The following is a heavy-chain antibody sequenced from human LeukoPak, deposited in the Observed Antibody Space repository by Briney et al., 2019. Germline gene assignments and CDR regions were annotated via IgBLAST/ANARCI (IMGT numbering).Heavy chain of an antibody. CDR3: AKDGTLAAAGLYCFDY. V-gene: IGHV3-23*01. Sequence: GGSLRLSCAASGFTFSSYAMSWVRQAPGKGLEWVSAISGSGGSTYYADSVKGRFTISRDNSKNTLYLQMNSLRAEDTAVYYCAKDGTLAAAGLYCFDYWGQGTLVTVSS. J-gene: IGHJ4*02. CDR1: GFTFSSYA. CDR2: ISGSGGST. D-gene: IGHD6-13*01.